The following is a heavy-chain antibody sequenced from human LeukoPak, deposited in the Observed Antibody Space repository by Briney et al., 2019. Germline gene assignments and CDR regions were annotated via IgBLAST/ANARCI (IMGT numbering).Heavy chain of an antibody. V-gene: IGHV4-59*01. CDR2: IYYSGST. J-gene: IGHJ3*02. D-gene: IGHD3-22*01. CDR1: GGSISSYY. CDR3: ARGRYYYDSSGYYYFHAFDI. Sequence: PSETLSLTCTVSGGSISSYYWSWIRQPPGKGLEWIGYIYYSGSTNYNPSLKSRVTISVDTSKNQFSLKLSSVTAADTAVYYCARGRYYYDSSGYYYFHAFDIWGQGTMVTVSS.